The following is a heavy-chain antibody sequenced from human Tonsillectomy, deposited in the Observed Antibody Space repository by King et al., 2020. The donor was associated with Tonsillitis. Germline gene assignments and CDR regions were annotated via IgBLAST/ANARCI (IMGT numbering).Heavy chain of an antibody. D-gene: IGHD3-16*01. CDR1: GYTFMSNW. CDR3: AKQPSGGDADAFDI. V-gene: IGHV5-51*01. J-gene: IGHJ3*02. Sequence: VQLVESGAEVKKPGESLKISCKGSGYTFMSNWIGWVRQMPGQGLEWMGIIYPGDSDTRYSPSFQGQIIISADKSISTVYLQWSRLKASDTDMYYCAKQPSGGDADAFDIWGQGTVVTVSS. CDR2: IYPGDSDT.